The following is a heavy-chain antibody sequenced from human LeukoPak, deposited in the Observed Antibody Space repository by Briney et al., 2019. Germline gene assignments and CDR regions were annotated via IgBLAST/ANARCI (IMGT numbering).Heavy chain of an antibody. D-gene: IGHD5-12*01. Sequence: SETLSLTCTVSDDSISTYYWSWIRQPPGKGLEWIGYLYYTGYTKYNPSLKSRVTISLGTSKSQFSLKLTSVTAADTAVYYCARDPAYGGYEGSFDYWGQGVLVTVSS. V-gene: IGHV4-59*01. CDR1: DDSISTYY. CDR3: ARDPAYGGYEGSFDY. CDR2: LYYTGYT. J-gene: IGHJ4*02.